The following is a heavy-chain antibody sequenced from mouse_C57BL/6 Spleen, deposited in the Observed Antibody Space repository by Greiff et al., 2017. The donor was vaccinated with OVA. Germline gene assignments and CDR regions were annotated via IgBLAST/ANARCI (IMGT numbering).Heavy chain of an antibody. Sequence: ESGPGLVKPSQSLSLTCSVTGYSNTSGYYWNWIRQFPGNKLEWMGYISYDGSNNYNPSLKNRISITRDTAKNQFFLKLNSVTTEDTATYYCARTGTMWYFDVWGTGTTVTVSS. J-gene: IGHJ1*03. V-gene: IGHV3-6*01. CDR2: ISYDGSN. D-gene: IGHD4-1*01. CDR3: ARTGTMWYFDV. CDR1: GYSNTSGYY.